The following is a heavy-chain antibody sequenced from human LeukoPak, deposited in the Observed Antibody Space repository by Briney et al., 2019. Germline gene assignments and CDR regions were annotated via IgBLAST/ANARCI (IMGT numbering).Heavy chain of an antibody. CDR2: MNPNSGNT. D-gene: IGHD4-23*01. J-gene: IGHJ5*02. CDR1: GYTFTTYD. CDR3: ARGPNKSDGGNSGSAWFDP. V-gene: IGHV1-8*01. Sequence: GASVKVSYKASGYTFTTYDINWVRQATGQGLEWMGWMNPNSGNTGYAQKFQGRVTMTRNTSISTAYMELGSLRSEDTAVYYCARGPNKSDGGNSGSAWFDPWGQGTLVTVSS.